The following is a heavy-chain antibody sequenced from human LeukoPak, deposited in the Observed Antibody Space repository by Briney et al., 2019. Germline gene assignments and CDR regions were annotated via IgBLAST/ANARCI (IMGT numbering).Heavy chain of an antibody. V-gene: IGHV1-18*01. CDR1: GYTFTSYG. CDR2: ISAYNGNT. D-gene: IGHD3-10*01. J-gene: IGHJ5*02. Sequence: ASVKVSCKASGYTFTSYGISWVRQAPGQGLEWMGWISAYNGNTNYAQKLQGKVTMTTDTSTSTAYMELRSLRSDDTAVYYCARDRWFGELSAHNWFDPWGQGTLVTVPS. CDR3: ARDRWFGELSAHNWFDP.